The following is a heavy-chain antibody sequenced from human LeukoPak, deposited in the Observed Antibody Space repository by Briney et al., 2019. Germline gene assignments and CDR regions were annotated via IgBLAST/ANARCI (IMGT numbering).Heavy chain of an antibody. J-gene: IGHJ4*02. Sequence: ASVKVSCKASGYTFTSYGISWVRQAPGQGLEWMGGISAYNGNTNYAQKLQGRVTMTTDTSTSTAYMELRSLRSDDTAVYYCARDTYSDILTGYGYWGQGTLVTVSS. V-gene: IGHV1-18*01. CDR1: GYTFTSYG. CDR2: ISAYNGNT. CDR3: ARDTYSDILTGYGY. D-gene: IGHD3-9*01.